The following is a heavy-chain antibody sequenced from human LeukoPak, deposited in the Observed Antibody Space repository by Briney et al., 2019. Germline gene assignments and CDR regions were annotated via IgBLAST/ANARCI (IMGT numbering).Heavy chain of an antibody. J-gene: IGHJ4*02. CDR2: IKQDGSEK. V-gene: IGHV3-7*01. D-gene: IGHD6-13*01. Sequence: GGSLRLSCAASGFTLSSYWMTWVRQAPGKGLEWVANIKQDGSEKYYVDSVKGRFTISRDNAKNSLYLQMNSLRAEDTPVDYCARGWYYDYWGQGTLVTVSS. CDR1: GFTLSSYW. CDR3: ARGWYYDY.